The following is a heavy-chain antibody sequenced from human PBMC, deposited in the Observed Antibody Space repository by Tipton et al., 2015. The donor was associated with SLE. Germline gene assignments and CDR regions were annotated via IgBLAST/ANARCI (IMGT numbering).Heavy chain of an antibody. CDR3: ARGEWELQKGYPFDY. Sequence: QLVQSGAEVKKPGDSLKISCKSSGYSFTTYWIAWVRQMPGKGLEWMGIIYPGDSDTRYSPSFQGQVTISADESISTAYLQWSSLKASDTAMYYCARGEWELQKGYPFDYWGQGTLVTVSS. CDR2: IYPGDSDT. J-gene: IGHJ4*02. V-gene: IGHV5-51*03. CDR1: GYSFTTYW. D-gene: IGHD1-26*01.